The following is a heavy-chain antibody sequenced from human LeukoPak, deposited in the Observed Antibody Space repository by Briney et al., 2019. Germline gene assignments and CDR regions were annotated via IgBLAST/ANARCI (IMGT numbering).Heavy chain of an antibody. Sequence: GGSLRLSCSASGFIFSEYYMTWIRQAPGKGLEWVSTIKGTGLTTYYADSVKGRFTISRDNAKNTVFLQMGSLRADDTAMYYCARAGELRYMDVWGKGTAVTVSS. CDR2: IKGTGLTT. CDR3: ARAGELRYMDV. CDR1: GFIFSEYY. V-gene: IGHV3-11*01. D-gene: IGHD3-16*01. J-gene: IGHJ6*03.